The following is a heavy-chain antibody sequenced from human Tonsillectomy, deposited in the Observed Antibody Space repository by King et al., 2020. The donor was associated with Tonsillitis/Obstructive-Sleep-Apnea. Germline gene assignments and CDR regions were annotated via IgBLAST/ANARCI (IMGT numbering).Heavy chain of an antibody. CDR2: ISGDGGST. D-gene: IGHD2-2*02. CDR1: GFTFDDYA. V-gene: IGHV3-43*02. Sequence: VQLVESGGGVVQPGGSLRLSCAASGFTFDDYAMHWVRQAPGKGLEWVSLISGDGGSTYYADSVRGRFTISRNNRKNSLYLQMNSLRTEDTALYYCAKVNRAYCSSTSCYTRDFDYWGQGTLVTVSS. J-gene: IGHJ4*02. CDR3: AKVNRAYCSSTSCYTRDFDY.